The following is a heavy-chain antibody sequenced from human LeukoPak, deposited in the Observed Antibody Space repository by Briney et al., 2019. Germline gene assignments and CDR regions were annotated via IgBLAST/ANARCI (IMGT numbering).Heavy chain of an antibody. V-gene: IGHV3-48*01. CDR1: GFTLSSFE. D-gene: IGHD4-23*01. Sequence: GGSLRLSCAASGFTLSSFEMNWVRQAPGKGLEWVSYISSSSSTMYYADSVKGRFTISRDNAKNSLYLQMNSLRAEDTAVYYCARDRGYGGFFDYWGQGTLVTVSS. J-gene: IGHJ4*02. CDR3: ARDRGYGGFFDY. CDR2: ISSSSSTM.